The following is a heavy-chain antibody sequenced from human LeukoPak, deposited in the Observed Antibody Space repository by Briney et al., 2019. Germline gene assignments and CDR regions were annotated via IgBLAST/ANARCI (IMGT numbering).Heavy chain of an antibody. CDR3: ARDVSGYYYDSSGYYLGDY. V-gene: IGHV1-2*02. D-gene: IGHD3-22*01. Sequence: ASVKVSCKASGYTFTGYYMHWVRQAPGQGLEWMGWINPNSGGTNYAQKFQGRVTMTRDPSISTAYMELSRLRSDDTAVYYCARDVSGYYYDSSGYYLGDYWGREPWSPSPQ. CDR1: GYTFTGYY. CDR2: INPNSGGT. J-gene: IGHJ4*02.